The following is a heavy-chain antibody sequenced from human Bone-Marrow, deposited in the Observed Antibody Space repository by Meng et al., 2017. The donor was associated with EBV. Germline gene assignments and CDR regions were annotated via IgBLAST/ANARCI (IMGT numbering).Heavy chain of an antibody. J-gene: IGHJ4*02. D-gene: IGHD2-15*01. CDR3: TTVVVLAGMGPPPQTSNY. Sequence: EVQLLESGGGLVQPGXXXXLSCPASGCTFSSYAMSWVRQAPGKGLEWVGRIKSKTDGGATDYAAPVKGRFTISRDDSKNTLYLQMNSLKTEDTAVYYCTTVVVLAGMGPPPQTSNYWGQGTRVTVSS. CDR2: IKSKTDGGAT. V-gene: IGHV3-15*01. CDR1: GCTFSSYA.